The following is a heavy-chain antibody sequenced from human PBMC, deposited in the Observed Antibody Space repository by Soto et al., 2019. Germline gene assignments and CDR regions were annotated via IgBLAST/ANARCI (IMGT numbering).Heavy chain of an antibody. CDR1: GDSIRTCY. D-gene: IGHD6-25*01. Sequence: SETLSLTCAVSGDSIRTCYWNWLRQPAGGGLEWIGRFSLSGDTDYNPSLRSRLTMSFDTSKSQFSLSLTSVTAADTAVYYCAREVKQRLGYYYIGLDVWGQGTTVTVSS. CDR3: AREVKQRLGYYYIGLDV. J-gene: IGHJ6*02. V-gene: IGHV4-4*07. CDR2: FSLSGDT.